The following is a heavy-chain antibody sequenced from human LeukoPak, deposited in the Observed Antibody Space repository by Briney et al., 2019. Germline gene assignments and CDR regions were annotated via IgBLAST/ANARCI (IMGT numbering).Heavy chain of an antibody. CDR3: ARHPYSGSYHFDY. D-gene: IGHD1-26*01. CDR1: GYTITGYY. J-gene: IGHJ4*02. V-gene: IGHV1-2*02. Sequence: GASVKVSCKAAGYTITGYYIHWVRKVPGQGLGWMGWINPNSGGTNSAQKFQGRVTMTRDTSISTAYMELSRLTSDDTAVYYCARHPYSGSYHFDYWGQGTLVTVSS. CDR2: INPNSGGT.